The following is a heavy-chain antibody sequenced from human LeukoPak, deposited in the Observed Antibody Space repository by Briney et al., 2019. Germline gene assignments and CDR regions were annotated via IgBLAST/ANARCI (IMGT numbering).Heavy chain of an antibody. Sequence: GGSLRLSCAASGFTFSDYYMSWIRQAPGKGLEWVSYISSSGSTIYYADSVKGRFTISRDNAKNSLYLQMNSLRAEDTAVYYCARGIWFGEGYYFYMDVWGKGTTVTVSS. V-gene: IGHV3-11*04. D-gene: IGHD3-10*01. CDR3: ARGIWFGEGYYFYMDV. CDR1: GFTFSDYY. CDR2: ISSSGSTI. J-gene: IGHJ6*03.